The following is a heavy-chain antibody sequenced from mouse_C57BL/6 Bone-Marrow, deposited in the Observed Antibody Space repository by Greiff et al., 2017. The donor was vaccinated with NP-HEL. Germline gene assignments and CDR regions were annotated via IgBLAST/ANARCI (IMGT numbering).Heavy chain of an antibody. CDR1: GFTFSDYY. Sequence: EVQLVESGGGLVQPGGSLKLSCAASGFTFSDYYMYWVRQTPEKRLEWVAYISNGGGSTYYPATVKGRFTISRDTAKKTLCLQTSRLKTKDTAMYYCARHKLFYFDYWGEGTTLPVSS. J-gene: IGHJ2*01. CDR3: ARHKLFYFDY. V-gene: IGHV5-12*01. D-gene: IGHD3-3*01. CDR2: ISNGGGST.